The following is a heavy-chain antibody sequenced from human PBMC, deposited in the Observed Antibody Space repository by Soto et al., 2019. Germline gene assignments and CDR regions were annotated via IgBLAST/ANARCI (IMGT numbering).Heavy chain of an antibody. Sequence: QVQLVESGGGVVQPGRSLRLSCAASGFTFSSYGMHWVRQAPGKGLEWVAVISYDGSNKYYADSVKGRFTISRDNSKNTLYMQMNSLRAEDTAVYYCAKGTWRRGYCSGGSCPARADVWGKGTTVTVSS. CDR2: ISYDGSNK. J-gene: IGHJ6*04. CDR1: GFTFSSYG. D-gene: IGHD2-15*01. CDR3: AKGTWRRGYCSGGSCPARADV. V-gene: IGHV3-30*18.